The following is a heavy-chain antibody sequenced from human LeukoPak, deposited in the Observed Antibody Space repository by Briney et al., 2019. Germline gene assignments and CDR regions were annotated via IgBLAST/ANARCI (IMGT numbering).Heavy chain of an antibody. CDR3: TRLETGAHFDC. CDR2: IRDKANSYAT. V-gene: IGHV3-73*01. Sequence: GGSLRLSCAASGFTFSGSAIHWVRQASGKGLEWVGRIRDKANSYATAYAASVKGRFTVSRDDSKNTAYLQMNSLKTEDTAVYCCTRLETGAHFDCWGQGTLVTVSS. CDR1: GFTFSGSA. J-gene: IGHJ4*02. D-gene: IGHD7-27*01.